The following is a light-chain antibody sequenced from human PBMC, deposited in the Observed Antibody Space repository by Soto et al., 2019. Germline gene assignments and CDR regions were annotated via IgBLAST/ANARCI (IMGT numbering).Light chain of an antibody. V-gene: IGLV2-14*01. CDR3: SSYTSSLYV. CDR2: EVF. CDR1: SSDIGDYDY. Sequence: QSVLTQPASVSGSRGQSITISCTGTSSDIGDYDYVSWYQHLPGKAPKLLIYEVFNRPSGVSNRFSGSKSANTASLTISGLQAEDEADYYYSSYTSSLYVFGTGTKLTVL. J-gene: IGLJ1*01.